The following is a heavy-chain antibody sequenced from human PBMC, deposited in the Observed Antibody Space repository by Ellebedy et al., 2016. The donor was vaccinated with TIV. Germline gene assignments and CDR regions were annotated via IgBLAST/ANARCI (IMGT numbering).Heavy chain of an antibody. D-gene: IGHD3-10*01. CDR2: VNHRGAT. V-gene: IGHV4-34*01. CDR3: ASGSMVRGLAG. J-gene: IGHJ4*02. Sequence: SETLSLXCDIDLPSFSGYHWAWVRQPPGKGLEWMGDVNHRGATRYISSLKSRVTISLDSSKKQFSLIITSVTAADTAVYYCASGSMVRGLAGWGQGTLVSVSS. CDR1: LPSFSGYH.